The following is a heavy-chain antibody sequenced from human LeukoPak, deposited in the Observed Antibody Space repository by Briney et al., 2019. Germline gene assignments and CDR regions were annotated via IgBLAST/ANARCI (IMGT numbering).Heavy chain of an antibody. CDR1: GFTFSDYY. Sequence: PGGSLRLSCAASGFTFSDYYMSWIRQAPGKGLEWVSYISSSGSTIYYADSVKGRFTISRDNSKNTLYLQMNSLRAEDTAVYYCARANLGSGSYYVAFVIWGQGQWSPSLQ. CDR2: ISSSGSTI. V-gene: IGHV3-11*04. J-gene: IGHJ3*02. D-gene: IGHD1-26*01. CDR3: ARANLGSGSYYVAFVI.